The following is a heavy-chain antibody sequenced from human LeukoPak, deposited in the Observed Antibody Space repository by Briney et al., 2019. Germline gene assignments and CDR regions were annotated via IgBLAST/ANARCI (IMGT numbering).Heavy chain of an antibody. D-gene: IGHD3-9*01. CDR2: ISSNGGST. CDR1: GFTFSSCA. J-gene: IGHJ4*02. Sequence: GGSLRLSCAASGFTFSSCAMHWVRQPPGKGLEYVSGISSNGGSTYYANSVKGRFTISRDNSKNTVYLQMGSLRAEDMAVYYCARGNTLTGYSRYWGQGTLVTVSS. CDR3: ARGNTLTGYSRY. V-gene: IGHV3-64*01.